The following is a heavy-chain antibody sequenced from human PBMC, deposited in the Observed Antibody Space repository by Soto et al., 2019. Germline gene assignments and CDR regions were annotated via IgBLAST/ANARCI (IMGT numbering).Heavy chain of an antibody. CDR2: IYYSGST. CDR3: ARDSIFGVVGNLDY. D-gene: IGHD3-3*01. Sequence: PSETLSLTCTVSGGSISSRGYYWSWIRQHPGKDLEWIGYIYYSGSTSYNPSLKSRATISLDTSKNQFSLKLNSVTAADTAVYYCARDSIFGVVGNLDYWGQGTLVTVSS. J-gene: IGHJ4*02. V-gene: IGHV4-31*03. CDR1: GGSISSRGYY.